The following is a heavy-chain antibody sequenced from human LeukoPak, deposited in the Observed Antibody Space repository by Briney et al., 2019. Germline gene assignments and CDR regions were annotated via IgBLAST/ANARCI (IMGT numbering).Heavy chain of an antibody. Sequence: SETLSLTCTVSGGSISNYYWSWIRQPPGKGLEWIGYIYYSGSTNYNPSLKSRGTILIGTSKNQFSLKLSSVTAADTAVYYCARVAGTYYYGMDVWGQGTTVTVSS. V-gene: IGHV4-59*01. CDR2: IYYSGST. D-gene: IGHD6-19*01. CDR1: GGSISNYY. CDR3: ARVAGTYYYGMDV. J-gene: IGHJ6*02.